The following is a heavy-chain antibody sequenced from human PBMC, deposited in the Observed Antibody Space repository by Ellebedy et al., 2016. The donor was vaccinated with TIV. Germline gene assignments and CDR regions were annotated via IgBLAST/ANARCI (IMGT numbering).Heavy chain of an antibody. CDR2: INPSGGST. J-gene: IGHJ5*02. V-gene: IGHV1-46*01. D-gene: IGHD1-26*01. Sequence: ASVKVSCKASGYTFTSYHIHWVRQAPGQGLEWMGIINPSGGSTSYAQKFQGRVTMTRDTPTSTVYMELSSLRSEDMAVYYCARDPVGADNWFDPWGQGTLVTVSS. CDR3: ARDPVGADNWFDP. CDR1: GYTFTSYH.